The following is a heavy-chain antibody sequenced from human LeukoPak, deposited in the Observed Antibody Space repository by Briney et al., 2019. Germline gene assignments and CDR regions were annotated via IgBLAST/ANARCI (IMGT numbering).Heavy chain of an antibody. Sequence: SETLSLTCTVPGGSISVHFWSWMRQPPGKGLEWIGNIYYSGSTNYNRSLKSRVTISVDTSKNQASLKPSSVTAADTAVYYCAREVMGTDDAFNFLGQGTMVTVSS. J-gene: IGHJ3*01. D-gene: IGHD2-21*01. CDR1: GGSISVHF. CDR2: IYYSGST. V-gene: IGHV4-59*08. CDR3: AREVMGTDDAFNF.